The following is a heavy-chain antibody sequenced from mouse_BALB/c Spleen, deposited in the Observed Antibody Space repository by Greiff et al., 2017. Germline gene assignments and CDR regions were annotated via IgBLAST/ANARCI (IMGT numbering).Heavy chain of an antibody. J-gene: IGHJ4*01. CDR3: ARWDYGYAMDY. CDR1: GFNIKDTY. CDR2: IDPANGNT. Sequence: VQLQQSGAELVKPGASVKLSCTASGFNIKDTYMHWVKQRPEQGLEWIGRIDPANGNTKYDPKFQGKATITADTSSNTAYLQLSSLTSEDTAVYYCARWDYGYAMDYWGQGTSGTVSS. V-gene: IGHV14-3*02. D-gene: IGHD1-1*01.